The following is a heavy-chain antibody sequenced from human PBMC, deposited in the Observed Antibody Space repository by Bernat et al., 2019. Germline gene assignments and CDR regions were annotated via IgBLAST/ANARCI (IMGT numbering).Heavy chain of an antibody. V-gene: IGHV3-66*01. CDR1: GFIFSNYE. D-gene: IGHD4-23*01. Sequence: EVQLVESGGGLVQPGGSLRLSCAATGFIFSNYEMNWVHQAPGKGLEWVSVIHSGGSTFYADSVKGRFTVSRDNSKNTLYLQMNSLRAEDTAVYYCARDLRDGGPAYWGQGTLVTVSS. J-gene: IGHJ4*02. CDR3: ARDLRDGGPAY. CDR2: IHSGGST.